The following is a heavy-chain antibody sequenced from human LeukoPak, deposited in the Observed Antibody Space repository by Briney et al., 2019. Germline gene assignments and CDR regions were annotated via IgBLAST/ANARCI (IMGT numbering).Heavy chain of an antibody. J-gene: IGHJ6*02. D-gene: IGHD3-22*01. V-gene: IGHV1-69*13. CDR3: ARDPKNYYDSSGTSYYYYGMDV. CDR1: GGTFSKYT. CDR2: ITPLFGTA. Sequence: SVKVSCKASGGTFSKYTISWVRQRPGQGLEWMGGITPLFGTANYAQKFQGRVTITADESTSTAYMELSSLRSEDTAVYYCARDPKNYYDSSGTSYYYYGMDVWGQGTTVTVSS.